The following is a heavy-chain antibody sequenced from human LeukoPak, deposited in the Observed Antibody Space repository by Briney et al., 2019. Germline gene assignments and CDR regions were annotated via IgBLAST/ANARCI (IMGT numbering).Heavy chain of an antibody. Sequence: GESLKISCKGSGYSFTSYWIGWERQMPGKGPEWMGIIYPGDSDTRYSPSFQGQVTISADKSISTAYLQWSSLKASDTAMYYCARIKDIVVVPAAGGDAFDIWGQGTMVTVSS. CDR2: IYPGDSDT. CDR1: GYSFTSYW. CDR3: ARIKDIVVVPAAGGDAFDI. D-gene: IGHD2-2*01. J-gene: IGHJ3*02. V-gene: IGHV5-51*01.